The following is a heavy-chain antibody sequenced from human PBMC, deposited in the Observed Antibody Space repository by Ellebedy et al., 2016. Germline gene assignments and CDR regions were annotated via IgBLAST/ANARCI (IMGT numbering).Heavy chain of an antibody. D-gene: IGHD3-10*01. CDR3: ARGHGGVRGVISPLDL. CDR2: IGTAGDT. CDR1: GFTFSTND. J-gene: IGHJ4*02. V-gene: IGHV3-13*01. Sequence: GGPLRLSCAASGFTFSTNDMHWVRQSPGKALGWVSGIGTAGDTYYPDSVKGRFTISRENAKNSLFLQMNSLRAGDTAVYFCARGHGGVRGVISPLDLWGQGTLVSVSS.